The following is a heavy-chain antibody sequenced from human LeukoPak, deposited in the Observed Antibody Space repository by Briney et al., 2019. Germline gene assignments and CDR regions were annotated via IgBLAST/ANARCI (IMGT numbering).Heavy chain of an antibody. V-gene: IGHV3-43D*03. CDR3: AKDSSGYSSYFDY. Sequence: GGSLRLSCAASGFTFDDYAMHWVRQAPGKGLGWVSLISWDGGSTYYADSVKGRFTISRDNSKNSLYLQMNSLRAEDTALYYCAKDSSGYSSYFDYWGQGTLVTVSS. CDR1: GFTFDDYA. CDR2: ISWDGGST. D-gene: IGHD6-19*01. J-gene: IGHJ4*02.